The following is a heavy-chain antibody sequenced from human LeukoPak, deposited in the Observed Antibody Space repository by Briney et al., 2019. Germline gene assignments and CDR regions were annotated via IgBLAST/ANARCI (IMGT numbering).Heavy chain of an antibody. CDR1: GFTFSNYW. D-gene: IGHD3-16*02. V-gene: IGHV3-7*05. CDR2: IKQDGSEK. Sequence: GGSLRLSCAASGFTFSNYWMSWVRQAPGKGLEWVANIKQDGSEKYYVDSVKGRFTISRDNAKSSLFLQMNSLRAEDTAVYYCARDSSPGYYDYVWGTYPRYWGQGTLVTVSS. J-gene: IGHJ4*02. CDR3: ARDSSPGYYDYVWGTYPRY.